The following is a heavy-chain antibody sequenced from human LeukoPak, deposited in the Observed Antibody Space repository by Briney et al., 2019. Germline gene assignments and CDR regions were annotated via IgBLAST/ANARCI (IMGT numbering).Heavy chain of an antibody. CDR3: AKGSGINHYHWIDP. CDR1: EFTFSNYA. J-gene: IGHJ5*02. D-gene: IGHD1-14*01. CDR2: ISGGGGST. Sequence: GGSLRLSCAASEFTFSNYAMNWVRQAPGKGLEWVSGISGGGGSTYYADSVKGRFTISRDNSRNTLYLQMDSLRAEDTALYYCAKGSGINHYHWIDPWGQGTLVTVSS. V-gene: IGHV3-23*01.